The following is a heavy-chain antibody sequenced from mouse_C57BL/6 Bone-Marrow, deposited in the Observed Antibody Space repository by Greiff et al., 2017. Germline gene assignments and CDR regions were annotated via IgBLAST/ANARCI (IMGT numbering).Heavy chain of an antibody. V-gene: IGHV5-6*01. D-gene: IGHD2-4*01. CDR2: ISSGGSYT. Sequence: EVMLVESGGDLVKPGGSLKLSCAASGFTFSSYGMSWVRQTPDKRLEWVATISSGGSYTYYPDSVKGRFTISRDNAKNTLYLQMSRLKSEDTAMYYCASLIYYDYDGFAYWGQGTLVTVSA. CDR3: ASLIYYDYDGFAY. J-gene: IGHJ3*01. CDR1: GFTFSSYG.